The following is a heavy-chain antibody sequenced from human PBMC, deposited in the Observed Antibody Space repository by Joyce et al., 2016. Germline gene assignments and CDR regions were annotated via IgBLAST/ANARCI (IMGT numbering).Heavy chain of an antibody. D-gene: IGHD3-16*01. Sequence: QVHLQESGPGLVKPSETLSLTCTVSGDSGTSFFWNWIRQPPGKGLEWVAHISSTGSTKYNPSLKSRATISLDAPRNQFSLKLTSVTAADTAIYYCARDGGYYFDYWGQGTLVAVSS. V-gene: IGHV4-59*02. CDR1: GDSGTSFF. J-gene: IGHJ4*02. CDR3: ARDGGYYFDY. CDR2: ISSTGST.